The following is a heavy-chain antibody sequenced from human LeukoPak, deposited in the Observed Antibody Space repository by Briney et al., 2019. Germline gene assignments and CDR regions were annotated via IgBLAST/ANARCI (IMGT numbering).Heavy chain of an antibody. Sequence: GSLRLSCAASGFTFSNAWMSWVRQAPGKGLEWVGRIKSKTDGGTTDYAAPVKGRFTISRDDSKNTLYLQMNSLKTEDTAVYYCTTDPWDIVVVVAADNWLDPWGQGTLVTVSS. CDR3: TTDPWDIVVVVAADNWLDP. CDR1: GFTFSNAW. J-gene: IGHJ5*02. CDR2: IKSKTDGGTT. D-gene: IGHD2-15*01. V-gene: IGHV3-15*01.